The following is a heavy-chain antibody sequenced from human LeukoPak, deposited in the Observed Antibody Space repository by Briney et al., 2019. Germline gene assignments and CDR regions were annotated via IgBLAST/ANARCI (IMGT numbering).Heavy chain of an antibody. J-gene: IGHJ4*02. CDR2: IYPGDSDT. D-gene: IGHD3-22*01. CDR1: GYSVTTYW. CDR3: ATGGYYMYYFEY. Sequence: GESLKISCKGSGYSVTTYWIGWVRQMPGKGLEWMGIIYPGDSDTRYSPSFQGQVSISADRSISTAYLQWSSLKASDTAMYYCATGGYYMYYFEYWGQGTLASVSS. V-gene: IGHV5-51*01.